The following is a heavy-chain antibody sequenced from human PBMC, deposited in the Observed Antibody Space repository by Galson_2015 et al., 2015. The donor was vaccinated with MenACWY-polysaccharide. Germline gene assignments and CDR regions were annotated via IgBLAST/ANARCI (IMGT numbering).Heavy chain of an antibody. CDR3: ARITGGEYFQY. V-gene: IGHV5-51*03. Sequence: QSGAEVKKPGESLKISCKGLGYSFTSYWIGWVRQMPGKGLEWMGIIYPGGSDARFSPSFKGQVTMSVDTSISTAYLQWNSLKASDTAIYCCARITGGEYFQYWGQGALVTV. D-gene: IGHD3-10*01. CDR2: IYPGGSDA. CDR1: GYSFTSYW. J-gene: IGHJ1*01.